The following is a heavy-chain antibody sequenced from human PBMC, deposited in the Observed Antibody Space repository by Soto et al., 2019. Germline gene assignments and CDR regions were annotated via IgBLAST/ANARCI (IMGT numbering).Heavy chain of an antibody. V-gene: IGHV3-30*18. Sequence: QVQLVESGGGVVQPGRSLRLSCAASGFTFSSYGMHWVRQAPGKGLEWVAVISYDGSNKYYADSVKGRFTISRDNSKNTLYLQMNSLRAEDTAVYYCAKGSYYDSSGYPHLDYWGQGTLVTVSS. D-gene: IGHD3-22*01. CDR1: GFTFSSYG. CDR2: ISYDGSNK. CDR3: AKGSYYDSSGYPHLDY. J-gene: IGHJ4*02.